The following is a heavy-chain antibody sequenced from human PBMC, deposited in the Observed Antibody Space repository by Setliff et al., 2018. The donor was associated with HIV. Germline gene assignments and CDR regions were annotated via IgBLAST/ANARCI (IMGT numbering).Heavy chain of an antibody. D-gene: IGHD3-10*01. CDR2: ISHTGTA. CDR3: ARGSPRGHDYLNY. CDR1: GGPFNVHK. Sequence: ETLSLTCTVYGGPFNVHKWNWVRQTPGKGLEWIGDISHTGTATYNPSLGSRVTISVDAAKKRFSLNIRFLTAADTAVYFCARGSPRGHDYLNYWGQGTLVTVSS. J-gene: IGHJ4*02. V-gene: IGHV4-34*01.